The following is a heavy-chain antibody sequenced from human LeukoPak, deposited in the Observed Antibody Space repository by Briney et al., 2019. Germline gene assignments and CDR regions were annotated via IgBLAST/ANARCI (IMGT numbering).Heavy chain of an antibody. Sequence: GGSLRLSCTASGFIFSSYAMTWVRQAPGKGLEWVAVISYDGSNKYYADSVKGRFTISRDNSKNTLYLQMNSLRAEDTAVYYCARGPTYGSRSDFFDSWGQGTLVTVSS. CDR2: ISYDGSNK. D-gene: IGHD3-10*01. V-gene: IGHV3-30*03. J-gene: IGHJ4*02. CDR1: GFIFSSYA. CDR3: ARGPTYGSRSDFFDS.